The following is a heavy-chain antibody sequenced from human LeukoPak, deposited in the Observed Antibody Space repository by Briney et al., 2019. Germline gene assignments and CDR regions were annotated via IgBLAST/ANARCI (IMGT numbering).Heavy chain of an antibody. Sequence: GGSLRLSCAASGFSFRSCGMHWVRQAPGKGLEWLTFIQYDGSNKYYADSVRGRFTISRDNSKSTLFLQMNSLRAADTAVYYCAKGAGVGFDYWGQGTLVTASS. CDR3: AKGAGVGFDY. V-gene: IGHV3-30*02. D-gene: IGHD3-3*01. CDR1: GFSFRSCG. CDR2: IQYDGSNK. J-gene: IGHJ4*02.